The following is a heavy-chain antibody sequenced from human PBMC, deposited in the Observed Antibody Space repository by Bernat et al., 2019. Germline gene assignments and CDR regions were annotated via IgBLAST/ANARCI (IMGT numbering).Heavy chain of an antibody. D-gene: IGHD4-11*01. V-gene: IGHV3-15*01. CDR3: TANSHHNY. CDR2: IKTSSGGGAT. J-gene: IGHJ4*02. CDR1: GFSITNAW. Sequence: EVQLVESGGGLVQPGGSLRLSCAASGFSITNAWMNWVRQAPGKGLEWVGRIKTSSGGGATDYPAPVKGRFTISRDDSENTLYLQMNSLKTEDTAVYYCTANSHHNYWGQGTLVTVSS.